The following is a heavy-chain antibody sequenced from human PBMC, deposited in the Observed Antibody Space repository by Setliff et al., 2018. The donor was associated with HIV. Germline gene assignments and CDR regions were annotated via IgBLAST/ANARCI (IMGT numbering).Heavy chain of an antibody. CDR1: GGSISSSGYY. V-gene: IGHV4-31*02. CDR2: VYYTGKT. J-gene: IGHJ5*02. CDR3: ARDLTSNSNCFEP. Sequence: SETLSLTCSVSGGSISSSGYYWSWIRQHPGKGLDWIGRVYYTGKTYYNPSLESRVSMSVDTSKNQFSLKLTSVTAADTAIYYCARDLTSNSNCFEPWGQGTQVTVSS. D-gene: IGHD4-4*01.